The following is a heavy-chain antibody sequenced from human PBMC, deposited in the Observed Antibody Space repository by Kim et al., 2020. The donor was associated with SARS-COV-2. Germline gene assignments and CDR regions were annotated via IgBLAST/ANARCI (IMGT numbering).Heavy chain of an antibody. CDR3: ARDALSYGSGFDY. D-gene: IGHD3-10*01. CDR1: GFNFSSYG. V-gene: IGHV3-33*01. CDR2: IWYDGSNK. Sequence: GGSLRLSCAASGFNFSSYGMHWVRQAPGKGLEWVAVIWYDGSNKYYADSVKGRFTISRDNSKNTLYLQMNSLRAEDTAVYYCARDALSYGSGFDYWGQGTLVTVSS. J-gene: IGHJ4*02.